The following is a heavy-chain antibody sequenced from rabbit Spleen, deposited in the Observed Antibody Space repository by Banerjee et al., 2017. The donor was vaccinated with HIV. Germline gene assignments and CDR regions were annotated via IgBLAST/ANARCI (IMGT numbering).Heavy chain of an antibody. V-gene: IGHV1S7*01. D-gene: IGHD1-1*01. Sequence: QLEESGGGLVKPEGSLTLTCKASGFDFSSYYMSWVRQAPGKGLEWIGYFDPVFGGTYYASWVNGQFTISSHNAQNTLYLQLNSLTAADTATYFCARDLNGVIGWNFGWWGPGTLVTV. CDR1: GFDFSSYY. CDR2: FDPVFGGT. CDR3: ARDLNGVIGWNFGW. J-gene: IGHJ4*01.